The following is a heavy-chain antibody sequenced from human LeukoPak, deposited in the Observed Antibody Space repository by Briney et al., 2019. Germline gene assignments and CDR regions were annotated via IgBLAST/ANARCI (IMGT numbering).Heavy chain of an antibody. D-gene: IGHD3-22*01. V-gene: IGHV4-59*08. CDR1: GGSISSYY. CDR3: ARWDTHYYDSSGGHFDY. CDR2: IYYSGST. J-gene: IGHJ4*02. Sequence: SETLSLTCTVSGGSISSYYWSWIRQPPGKGLEWIGYIYYSGSTNYNPSLKSRVTISVDTSKNQFSLKLSSVTAADTAVYYCARWDTHYYDSSGGHFDYWGQGTLVTVSS.